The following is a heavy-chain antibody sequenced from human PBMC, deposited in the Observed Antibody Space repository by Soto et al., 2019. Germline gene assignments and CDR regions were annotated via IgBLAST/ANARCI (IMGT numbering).Heavy chain of an antibody. D-gene: IGHD1-20*01. V-gene: IGHV3-33*01. Sequence: QVQLVESGGGVVQPGRSLRLSCAVSGFIFSNHGIHWVRQAPGKGLEWVALIWNDGSKKHYVDSVKGRFTISRDNSKNTLYLQINSLRAEDTAVYYCVRGMNNWNYGIDYWGQGTLVTVSS. CDR3: VRGMNNWNYGIDY. CDR2: IWNDGSKK. CDR1: GFIFSNHG. J-gene: IGHJ4*02.